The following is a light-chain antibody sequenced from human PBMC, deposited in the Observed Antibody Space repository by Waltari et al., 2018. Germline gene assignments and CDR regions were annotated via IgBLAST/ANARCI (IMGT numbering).Light chain of an antibody. V-gene: IGKV3-20*01. CDR3: QQHGTLPAT. J-gene: IGKJ1*01. CDR1: QSVGSSS. CDR2: RAS. Sequence: EIVLTQSPGTASLSPGGRVTLSCRARQSVGSSSLAWYQQKPAQAPRLVIYRASRRATVIPDRFSGSGSGTDFSLTISILEPEDVAVYYCQQHGTLPATFGQGTKVEIK.